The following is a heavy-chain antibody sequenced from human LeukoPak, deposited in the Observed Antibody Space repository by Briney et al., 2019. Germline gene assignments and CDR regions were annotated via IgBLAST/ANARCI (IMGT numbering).Heavy chain of an antibody. CDR1: GGSISNFY. CDR3: ARRYDLLTGANYYYYMDA. CDR2: IYTSGST. J-gene: IGHJ6*03. Sequence: SETLSLTCTVSGGSISNFYWSWIRQPPGKGLEWIGYIYTSGSTNYNPSLKSRVTISVDTSKNQFSLRLSSVTAADTAVYYCARRYDLLTGANYYYYMDAWGKGTTVTVSS. V-gene: IGHV4-4*09. D-gene: IGHD3-9*01.